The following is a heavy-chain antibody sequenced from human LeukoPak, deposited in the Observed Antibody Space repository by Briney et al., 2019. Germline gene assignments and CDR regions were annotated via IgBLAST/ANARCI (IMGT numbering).Heavy chain of an antibody. CDR1: GGSISSGGYS. CDR3: ARGGYNRDFDY. CDR2: IYHSGST. J-gene: IGHJ4*02. V-gene: IGHV4-30-2*01. D-gene: IGHD1-14*01. Sequence: PSQTLSLTCAVSGGSISSGGYSWSWIRQPPGKGLEWIGYIYHSGSTYYNPSLKSRVTISVDRSKNQFSLKLSSVTAADTAVYYCARGGYNRDFDYWGQGTLVTVSS.